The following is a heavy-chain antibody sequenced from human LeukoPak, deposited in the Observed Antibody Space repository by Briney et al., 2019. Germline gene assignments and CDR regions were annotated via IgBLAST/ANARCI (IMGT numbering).Heavy chain of an antibody. D-gene: IGHD1-1*01. V-gene: IGHV3-49*03. CDR3: TRGPHNAEDSGDY. CDR1: GFTVSSNY. J-gene: IGHJ4*02. CDR2: IRSEAYGGTS. Sequence: PGGSLRLSCAASGFTVSSNYMSWFRQAPGRGLEWVGFIRSEAYGGTSDYAASVKGRFTISRDDSKSSVYLQMSSLNIEDTAVYYCTRGPHNAEDSGDYWGQGTLVTVSS.